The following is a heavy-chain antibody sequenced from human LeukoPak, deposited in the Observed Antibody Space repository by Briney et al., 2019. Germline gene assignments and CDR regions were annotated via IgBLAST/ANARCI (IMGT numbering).Heavy chain of an antibody. CDR3: ARRRGVYSSDSSKSLY. CDR1: GYSINSGYY. Sequence: PSETLSLTCTVSGYSINSGYYWGWIRQPPGKGLEWIGSIYHSGSTYFNPSLKSRVTISIDTSENQFSLKLSSVTAADTAVYYCARRRGVYSSDSSKSLYWGQGTLVTVSS. CDR2: IYHSGST. V-gene: IGHV4-38-2*02. D-gene: IGHD6-19*01. J-gene: IGHJ4*02.